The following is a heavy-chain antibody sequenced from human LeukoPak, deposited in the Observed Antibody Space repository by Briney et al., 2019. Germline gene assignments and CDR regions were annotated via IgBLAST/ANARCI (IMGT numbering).Heavy chain of an antibody. CDR2: ISYDERNE. V-gene: IGHV3-30*04. CDR3: AKDIVVVPAAMQADY. Sequence: GGSLRLSCAASGFTFNTYNVHWVRQAPGEGLEWVAVISYDERNEYYADSVKGRFTISRDNSKNTLYLQMNSLRAEDTAVYYCAKDIVVVPAAMQADYWGQGTLVTVSS. D-gene: IGHD2-2*01. CDR1: GFTFNTYN. J-gene: IGHJ4*02.